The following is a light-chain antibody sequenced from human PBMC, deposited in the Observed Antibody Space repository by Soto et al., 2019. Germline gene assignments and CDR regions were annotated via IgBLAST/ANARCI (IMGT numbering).Light chain of an antibody. Sequence: AIQMTQSPSSLSASVGDRVTITCRASQGIRTDLGWYQQKPGTAPKLLIYAASNLQSGVPSRFSASGSGTDFPLTISTLQPEDFATYYCLQDYRYPRTFGQGTKLEMK. CDR2: AAS. V-gene: IGKV1-6*01. J-gene: IGKJ2*01. CDR3: LQDYRYPRT. CDR1: QGIRTD.